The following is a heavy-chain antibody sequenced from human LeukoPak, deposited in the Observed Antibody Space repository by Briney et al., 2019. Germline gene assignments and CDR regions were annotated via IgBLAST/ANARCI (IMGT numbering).Heavy chain of an antibody. CDR1: GFTFSSYS. D-gene: IGHD6-19*01. V-gene: IGHV3-21*01. CDR2: ISSSSSYI. Sequence: GGSLRLSCAASGFTFSSYSMNWVRQAPGKGLEWVSSISSSSSYIYYADSVKGRFTISRDNAKNSLYLQMNSLRAEDTAVYYCARVSYSSGWYQGDYWGQGTLVAVSA. CDR3: ARVSYSSGWYQGDY. J-gene: IGHJ4*02.